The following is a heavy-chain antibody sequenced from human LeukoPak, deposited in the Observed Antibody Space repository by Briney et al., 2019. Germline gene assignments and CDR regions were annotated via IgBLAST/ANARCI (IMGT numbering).Heavy chain of an antibody. CDR1: GFTFSSYW. CDR2: TSSSSSTI. Sequence: PGGSLRLSCAASGFTFSSYWMSWVRQAPGKGLEWVSYTSSSSSTIYYADSVKGRFTISRDNAKNSLYLQMNSLRAEDTAVYYCARGLVRTSSGWYFDYWGQGTLVTVSS. CDR3: ARGLVRTSSGWYFDY. J-gene: IGHJ4*02. V-gene: IGHV3-48*01. D-gene: IGHD6-19*01.